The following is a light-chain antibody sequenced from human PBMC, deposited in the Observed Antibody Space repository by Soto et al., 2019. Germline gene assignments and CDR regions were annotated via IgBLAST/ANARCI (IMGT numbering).Light chain of an antibody. CDR2: DDN. J-gene: IGLJ1*01. CDR3: GSWDRSLSLYV. CDR1: SSNIGGTS. Sequence: LTLRPSFSAAPGQKVTIFCSGSSSNIGGTSVSWYQQLPGNAPKLLIYDDNKRHSRSHDRFSGSMSGTSATRGITGFQTGDEADYNCGSWDRSLSLYVIGNGTKVTVL. V-gene: IGLV1-51*01.